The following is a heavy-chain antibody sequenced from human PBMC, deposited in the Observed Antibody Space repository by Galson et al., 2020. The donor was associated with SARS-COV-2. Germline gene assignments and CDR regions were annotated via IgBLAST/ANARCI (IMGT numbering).Heavy chain of an antibody. CDR2: ISKDGGNK. J-gene: IGHJ1*01. V-gene: IGHV3-30*03. CDR3: AREYGGGWVWVDG. CDR1: GFTFSSYV. Sequence: GGSLRLSCAVSGFTFSSYVMHWVRQAPGKGLEWVAVISKDGGNKYYADSVKGRFTISRDNSNNTLYVQVNSLRAEDTAVYYCAREYGGGWVWVDGWGQGTLVTVSS. D-gene: IGHD6-19*01.